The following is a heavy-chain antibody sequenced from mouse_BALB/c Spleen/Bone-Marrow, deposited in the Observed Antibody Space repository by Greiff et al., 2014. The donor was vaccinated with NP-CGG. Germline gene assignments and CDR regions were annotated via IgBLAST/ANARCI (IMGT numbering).Heavy chain of an antibody. V-gene: IGHV1-9*01. CDR1: GYTFSSYW. CDR2: ILPGSVTT. Sequence: QVQLKESGAELMKPGASVKIPCKATGYTFSSYWIEWIKQRPGHGLEWIGEILPGSVTTNYNGRFKGKATFTADTSSNTAYMQLSSLTSEDSAVYYCARDHFDYWGPGTTLTVSS. CDR3: ARDHFDY. J-gene: IGHJ2*01.